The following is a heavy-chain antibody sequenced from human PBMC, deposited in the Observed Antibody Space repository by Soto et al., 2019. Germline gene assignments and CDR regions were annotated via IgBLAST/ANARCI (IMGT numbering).Heavy chain of an antibody. V-gene: IGHV3-74*01. J-gene: IGHJ4*02. Sequence: GGSLRLFCAASGFTFSSYWMHWVRQAPGKGLVWVSRISSDGSSTSYADSVKGRFTISRDNAKNTVYLQMNSLRAEDTAVYYCARAQAVAGTGGYYWGQGTVVTVSS. CDR1: GFTFSSYW. CDR2: ISSDGSST. CDR3: ARAQAVAGTGGYY. D-gene: IGHD6-19*01.